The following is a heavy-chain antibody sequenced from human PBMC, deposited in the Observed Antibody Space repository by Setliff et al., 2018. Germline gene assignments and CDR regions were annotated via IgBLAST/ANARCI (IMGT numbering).Heavy chain of an antibody. CDR1: GYTFTGYY. CDR2: INPNSGGT. J-gene: IGHJ6*03. Sequence: ASVKVSCKASGYTFTGYYMHWVRQAPGQGLEWMGRINPNSGGTNYAQKFQGRVTMTRDTSISTAYMELSSLRAEDAAVYYCARDREVVGSTRGTYYHYYHMDVWGKGTTVTVSS. V-gene: IGHV1-2*06. CDR3: ARDREVVGSTRGTYYHYYHMDV. D-gene: IGHD1-26*01.